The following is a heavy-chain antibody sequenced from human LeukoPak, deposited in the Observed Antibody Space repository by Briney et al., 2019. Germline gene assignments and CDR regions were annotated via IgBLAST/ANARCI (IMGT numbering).Heavy chain of an antibody. CDR2: INWNGGGT. D-gene: IGHD4-17*01. Sequence: GGSLRLSCAASGFTFDDYGMSWVRQAPGKGLEWVSGINWNGGGTGYADSVKGRFTISRDNAKNSLYLQMNSLRAEDTALYYCARHLYGDYVGEGDYWGQGTLVTVSS. CDR1: GFTFDDYG. V-gene: IGHV3-20*04. CDR3: ARHLYGDYVGEGDY. J-gene: IGHJ4*02.